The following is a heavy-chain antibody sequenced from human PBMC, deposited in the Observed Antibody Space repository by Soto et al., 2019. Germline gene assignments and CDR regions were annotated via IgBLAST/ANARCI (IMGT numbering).Heavy chain of an antibody. CDR1: GYTFTSYG. J-gene: IGHJ6*02. CDR3: ARVTDPYYYDSSGYYYYYGMDV. V-gene: IGHV1-18*01. Sequence: QVQLVQSGAEVKKPGASVKVSCKASGYTFTSYGISWVRQAPGQGLEGMGWISAYNGNTNYAQKLQGRVTMTTDTSTSTAYMELRSLRSDDTAVYYCARVTDPYYYDSSGYYYYYGMDVWGQGTTVTVSS. CDR2: ISAYNGNT. D-gene: IGHD3-22*01.